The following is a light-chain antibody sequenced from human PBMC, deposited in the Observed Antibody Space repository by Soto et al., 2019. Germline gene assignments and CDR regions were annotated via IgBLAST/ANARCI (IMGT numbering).Light chain of an antibody. V-gene: IGKV4-1*01. J-gene: IGKJ4*01. CDR1: QSVLYSSNNKNY. CDR2: WAS. CDR3: QQYYRTPIT. Sequence: DIVMTQSPDSLTVSLGERATINCRSSQSVLYSSNNKNYLAWYQHKPGQPPKLLIYWASTRDSGVPDRFSGSGSGTDFTLTISSLQAEDVAVYSCQQYYRTPITFGGGTKVETK.